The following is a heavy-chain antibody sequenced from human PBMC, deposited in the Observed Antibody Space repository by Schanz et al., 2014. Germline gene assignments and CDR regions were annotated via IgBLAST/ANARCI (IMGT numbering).Heavy chain of an antibody. CDR1: GYTFSSYG. Sequence: QVQLVQSGAEVKKPGASVKVSCKTSGYTFSSYGITWVRQAPGQGLEWMGWISPYNGNTNYAPKVQGRVTVTTDTSTSTVYMELRSLTSDDTAVYFCARDYLGSGRHYVFDHWGQGTLVTVSS. J-gene: IGHJ4*02. CDR3: ARDYLGSGRHYVFDH. CDR2: ISPYNGNT. D-gene: IGHD3-10*01. V-gene: IGHV1-18*01.